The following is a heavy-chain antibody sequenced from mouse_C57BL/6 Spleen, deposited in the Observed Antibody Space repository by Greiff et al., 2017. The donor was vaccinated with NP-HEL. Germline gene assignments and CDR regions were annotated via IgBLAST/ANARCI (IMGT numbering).Heavy chain of an antibody. CDR1: GYTFTSYW. Sequence: QIQLQQPGAELVKPGASVKMSCKASGYTFTSYWITWVKQRPGQGLEWIGDIYPGSGSTNYNEKFKSKATLTVDTSSSTDYMQLSSLTSEDSAVEYCARDGFDGSGAWFAYWGQGTLVTVSA. V-gene: IGHV1-55*01. CDR3: ARDGFDGSGAWFAY. D-gene: IGHD1-1*01. J-gene: IGHJ3*01. CDR2: IYPGSGST.